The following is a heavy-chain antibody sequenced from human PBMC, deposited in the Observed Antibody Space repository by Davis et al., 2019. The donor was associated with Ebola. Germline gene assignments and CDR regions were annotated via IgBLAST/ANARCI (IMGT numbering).Heavy chain of an antibody. CDR3: ARIKGLHRWNYFDY. CDR1: GGSVSSGGYY. J-gene: IGHJ4*02. V-gene: IGHV4-61*08. Sequence: SETLSLTCTVSGGSVSSGGYYWNWIRQPPGKGLEWIGYIYYSGSTNYNPSLKSRVTISVDTSKNQFSLKLSSVTAADTAVYYCARIKGLHRWNYFDYWGQGTLVTVSS. CDR2: IYYSGST. D-gene: IGHD4-11*01.